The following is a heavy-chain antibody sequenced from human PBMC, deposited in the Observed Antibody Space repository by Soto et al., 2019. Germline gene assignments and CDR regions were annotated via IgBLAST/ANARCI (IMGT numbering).Heavy chain of an antibody. D-gene: IGHD3-16*01. Sequence: GGSLRLSCAASGFAFSGSAMYWVRQASGKGPEWVGRIRSKGRNYATEYAASVKGRFTISRDDSKNTAYLQMNSLKTEDTAVYYCTRDFFSYDYRGMLLFDPWGQGSLITVSS. CDR2: IRSKGRNYAT. J-gene: IGHJ5*02. V-gene: IGHV3-73*01. CDR1: GFAFSGSA. CDR3: TRDFFSYDYRGMLLFDP.